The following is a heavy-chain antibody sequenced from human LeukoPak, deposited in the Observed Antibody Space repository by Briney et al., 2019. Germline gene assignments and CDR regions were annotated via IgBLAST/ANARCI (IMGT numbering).Heavy chain of an antibody. J-gene: IGHJ4*02. CDR2: IRYNGNNQ. Sequence: HPGGSLRLSCAASGFTFNNYGMHWVRQAPGKGLEWVAFIRYNGNNQYYADSVKGRLTISRDNSQNSLFLQMNSLRTEDTAAYYCAKPRTPMTTFLDSWGQGTLVTVSS. V-gene: IGHV3-30*02. CDR1: GFTFNNYG. CDR3: AKPRTPMTTFLDS. D-gene: IGHD4-17*01.